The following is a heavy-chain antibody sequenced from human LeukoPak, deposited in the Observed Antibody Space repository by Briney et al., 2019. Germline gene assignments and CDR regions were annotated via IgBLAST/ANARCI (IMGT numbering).Heavy chain of an antibody. Sequence: GASVKVSCKASGYTFTGYYMHWVRQAPGQGLEWMGWINPNSGGTNYAQKFQGRVTMTRDTSISTAYMELSRLRSDDTAVYYCASSTVTPYYYYGMDVWGQGTTVTVSS. V-gene: IGHV1-2*02. J-gene: IGHJ6*02. D-gene: IGHD4-17*01. CDR2: INPNSGGT. CDR1: GYTFTGYY. CDR3: ASSTVTPYYYYGMDV.